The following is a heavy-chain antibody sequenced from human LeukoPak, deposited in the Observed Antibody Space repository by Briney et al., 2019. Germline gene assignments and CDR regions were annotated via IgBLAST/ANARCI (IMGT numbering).Heavy chain of an antibody. CDR1: GFTLSSSA. CDR2: IYYSGST. CDR3: ARAAGDYSSFFDY. J-gene: IGHJ4*02. D-gene: IGHD2-21*02. V-gene: IGHV4-59*01. Sequence: GSLRLSCAAPGFTLSSSAMNWIRQPPGKGLEWIGYIYYSGSTNYNPSLKSRVTISVDTSKNQFSLKLSSVTAADTAVYYCARAAGDYSSFFDYWGQGTLVTVSS.